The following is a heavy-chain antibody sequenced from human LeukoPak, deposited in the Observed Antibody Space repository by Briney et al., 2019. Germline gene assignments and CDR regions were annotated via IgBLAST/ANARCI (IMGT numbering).Heavy chain of an antibody. Sequence: PGGSLRLSCAASGFTFSSYAMSWVRQAPGKGLEWVSAISGSGGSTYYADSVKGRFTISRDNSKNTLYLQMNSLRAEDTAVYYCAKDLRGATKRISGFDYWGQGTLVTVSS. J-gene: IGHJ4*02. CDR1: GFTFSSYA. V-gene: IGHV3-23*01. CDR3: AKDLRGATKRISGFDY. D-gene: IGHD1-26*01. CDR2: ISGSGGST.